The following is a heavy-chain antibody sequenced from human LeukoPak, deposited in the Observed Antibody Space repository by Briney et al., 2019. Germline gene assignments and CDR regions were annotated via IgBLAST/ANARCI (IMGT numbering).Heavy chain of an antibody. V-gene: IGHV4-39*01. J-gene: IGHJ6*03. CDR2: IYYSGST. CDR3: ARHIGGRYYYYYMDV. D-gene: IGHD3-16*02. CDR1: GGSISSSSYY. Sequence: SETLSLTCTVSGGSISSSSYYWGWIRQPPGKGLEWIGSIYYSGSTYYNPSLKSRVTISVDTAKNQFSLKLSSVTAADTAVYYCARHIGGRYYYYYMDVWGKGTTVTISS.